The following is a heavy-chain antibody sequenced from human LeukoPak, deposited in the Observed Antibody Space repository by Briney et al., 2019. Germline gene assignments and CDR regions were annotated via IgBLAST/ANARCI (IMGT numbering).Heavy chain of an antibody. V-gene: IGHV4-4*02. CDR2: IYHSGST. D-gene: IGHD5-18*01. J-gene: IGHJ4*02. Sequence: SETLSLTFAVSGGSISSSNWWSWVRQPPGKGLEWIGEIYHSGSTNYNPSLKSRVTISVDKSKNHFSLKLSSVTAADTAVYYCARDTAMVYGYYFDYWGQGTLVTVSS. CDR3: ARDTAMVYGYYFDY. CDR1: GGSISSSNW.